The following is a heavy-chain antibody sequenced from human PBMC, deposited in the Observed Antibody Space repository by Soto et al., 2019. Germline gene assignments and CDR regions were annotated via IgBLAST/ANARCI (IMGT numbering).Heavy chain of an antibody. CDR3: ARGGRGSGLYFLYYFDL. J-gene: IGHJ4*02. D-gene: IGHD6-19*01. Sequence: SETLSLTCSVSSGSLSNYYWTWIRQSPGKGLEWIGEIYHTGSTKYNPSLKSRVAISVDMSKNQFSLTLNSVTPADTAVYYCARGGRGSGLYFLYYFDLWGQGTLITVSS. V-gene: IGHV4-59*03. CDR1: SGSLSNYY. CDR2: IYHTGST.